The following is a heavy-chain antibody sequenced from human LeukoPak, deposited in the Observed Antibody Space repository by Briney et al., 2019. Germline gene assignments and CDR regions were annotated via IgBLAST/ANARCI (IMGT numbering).Heavy chain of an antibody. CDR1: GFTFSSYA. Sequence: QAGGSLRLSCAASGFTFSSYAMHWVRQAPGKGLEWVAVISYDGSNKCYADSVKGRFTISRDNSKNTLYLQMNSLRAEDTAVYYCARDWKRVPAALVYYGMDVWGKGTTVTVSS. J-gene: IGHJ6*04. CDR3: ARDWKRVPAALVYYGMDV. V-gene: IGHV3-30*04. D-gene: IGHD2-2*01. CDR2: ISYDGSNK.